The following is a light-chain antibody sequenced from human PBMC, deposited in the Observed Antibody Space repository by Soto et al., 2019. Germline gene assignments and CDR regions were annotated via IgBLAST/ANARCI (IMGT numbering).Light chain of an antibody. CDR3: QQYYNWPPYT. CDR1: QSVDTN. CDR2: SAS. J-gene: IGKJ2*01. V-gene: IGKV3-15*01. Sequence: EVVMTQSPATLSVSPGDRATLSCRASQSVDTNVAWYQQKPGQAPRLLVHSASTRAPGIPARFTGIGSGTDFTLTLSGLQSDDFAVYYYQQYYNWPPYTFGQGTKLQIK.